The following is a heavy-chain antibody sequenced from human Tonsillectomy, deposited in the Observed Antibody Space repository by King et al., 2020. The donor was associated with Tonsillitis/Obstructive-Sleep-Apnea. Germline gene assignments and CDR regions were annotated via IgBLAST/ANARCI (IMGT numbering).Heavy chain of an antibody. CDR3: ARVAYYVFWSVYYSDAFDI. D-gene: IGHD3-3*01. J-gene: IGHJ3*02. CDR2: IYYSGST. Sequence: QLQESGPGLVKPSETLSLTCTVSGGSISSSSYYWGWIRQPPGKGLEWIGSIYYSGSTYYNPSLKSRVTIYVDTCKNQFSLKLSSVTAADTAVYYCARVAYYVFWSVYYSDAFDIWGQGTMVTVS. CDR1: GGSISSSSYY. V-gene: IGHV4-39*01.